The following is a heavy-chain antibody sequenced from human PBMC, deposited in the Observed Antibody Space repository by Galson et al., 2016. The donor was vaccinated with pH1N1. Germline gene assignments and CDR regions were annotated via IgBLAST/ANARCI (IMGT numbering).Heavy chain of an antibody. CDR3: AKTLTHDEIYDAFDI. V-gene: IGHV3-23*01. CDR1: GFTFSSYA. CDR2: ISGSGGST. Sequence: SLRLSCAASGFTFSSYAMHWVRQAPGKGLEWVSAISGSGGSTYYADSVKGRFTISRDNSKNTLYLQMNSLRAEDTAVYYCAKTLTHDEIYDAFDIWGQGTMVTVSS. J-gene: IGHJ3*02. D-gene: IGHD2/OR15-2a*01.